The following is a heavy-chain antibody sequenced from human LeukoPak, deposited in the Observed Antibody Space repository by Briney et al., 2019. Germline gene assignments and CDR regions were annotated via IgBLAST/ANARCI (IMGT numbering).Heavy chain of an antibody. V-gene: IGHV3-74*01. Sequence: PGGSLRLSCAASGFIFSAYWMHWVRQGPGKGLVWVSHIIGDGSSTNYADSVEGRFTISRDNAKNTLYLQLNSLRAEDSGVYYCTRSGYGDFDYWGQGTLVTVSS. D-gene: IGHD3-3*01. CDR1: GFIFSAYW. CDR3: TRSGYGDFDY. J-gene: IGHJ4*02. CDR2: IIGDGSST.